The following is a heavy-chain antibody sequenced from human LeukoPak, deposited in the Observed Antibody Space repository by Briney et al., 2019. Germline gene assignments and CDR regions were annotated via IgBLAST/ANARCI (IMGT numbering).Heavy chain of an antibody. Sequence: SGTLSLTCAVSGGSISSSNWWSWVRQPPGKGLEWIGEIYHSGNTNYNPSLKSRVTISIDKSKNQFSLKLTSVTAADTAVYYCARVDGSCSGGSCPSGNWFDPWGQGTLVTVSS. V-gene: IGHV4-4*02. CDR1: GGSISSSNW. D-gene: IGHD2-15*01. CDR2: IYHSGNT. J-gene: IGHJ5*02. CDR3: ARVDGSCSGGSCPSGNWFDP.